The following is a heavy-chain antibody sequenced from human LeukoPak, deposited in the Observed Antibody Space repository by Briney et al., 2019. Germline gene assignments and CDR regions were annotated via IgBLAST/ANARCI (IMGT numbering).Heavy chain of an antibody. CDR3: AKIPPLLWFGELLSNFDY. D-gene: IGHD3-10*01. V-gene: IGHV3-53*05. CDR1: GFTVSSNY. Sequence: GGSLRLSCAASGFTVSSNYMSWVRQAPGKGLEWVSVIYSGGSTYYADSVKGRFTISRDNSKNTLYLQMNSLRAEDTAVYYCAKIPPLLWFGELLSNFDYWGQGTLVTVSS. CDR2: IYSGGST. J-gene: IGHJ4*02.